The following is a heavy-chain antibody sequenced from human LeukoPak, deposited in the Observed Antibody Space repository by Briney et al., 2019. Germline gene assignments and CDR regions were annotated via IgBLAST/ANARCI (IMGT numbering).Heavy chain of an antibody. CDR3: ARRVSAANFAYYYYMDV. Sequence: SETLSLTCAVYGGSFSSYYWSWVRQPPGKGLEWIGEINHSGSTNYNPSLKSRVTISVDTSKNQFSLKLSSVTAADTAVYYCARRVSAANFAYYYYMDVWGKGTTVTVSS. J-gene: IGHJ6*03. CDR1: GGSFSSYY. CDR2: INHSGST. D-gene: IGHD6-13*01. V-gene: IGHV4-34*01.